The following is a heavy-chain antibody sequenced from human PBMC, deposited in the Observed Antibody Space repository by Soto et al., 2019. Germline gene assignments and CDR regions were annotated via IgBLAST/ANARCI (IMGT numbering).Heavy chain of an antibody. D-gene: IGHD5-18*01. CDR2: IRSKANSYAT. V-gene: IGHV3-73*01. CDR3: TRPFGGYSYGAY. CDR1: GFTFSGSA. Sequence: EVQLVESGGGLVQPGGSLKLSCAASGFTFSGSAMHWVRQASGKGLEWVGRIRSKANSYATAYAASVKGRFTISRDDSKNTAYLQMNSLKTEDTAVYYCTRPFGGYSYGAYWGQGTLVTVSS. J-gene: IGHJ4*02.